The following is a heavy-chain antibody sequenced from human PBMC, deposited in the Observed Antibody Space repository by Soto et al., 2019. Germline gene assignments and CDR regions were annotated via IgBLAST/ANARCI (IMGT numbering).Heavy chain of an antibody. J-gene: IGHJ6*02. CDR3: AKCLRVASGGGSYLNFGMDV. D-gene: IGHD3-16*02. Sequence: EVELLESGGGLVQPGGSLRLSCVASGYTFSNHGMSWVRQAPGKGLDWVSGISDSGSRPYYADSVKGRFTISRDNSKNSLYLQMISLSTEGTAVYYCAKCLRVASGGGSYLNFGMDVWGQGTTVTVSS. V-gene: IGHV3-23*01. CDR1: GYTFSNHG. CDR2: ISDSGSRP.